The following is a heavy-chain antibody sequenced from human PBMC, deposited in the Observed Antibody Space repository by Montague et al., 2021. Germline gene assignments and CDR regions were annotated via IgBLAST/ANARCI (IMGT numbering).Heavy chain of an antibody. D-gene: IGHD6-13*01. V-gene: IGHV3-66*01. Sequence: SLRLSCAASGFPVRSNYMSWVRQAPGKGLEWVSIIYSDNSTYYAASVKGRFTIFRDNSKNTLYLLINSLRAEDKAVFYCARGGWQLSFDYWGQGTLVTVSS. CDR3: ARGGWQLSFDY. CDR2: IYSDNST. J-gene: IGHJ4*02. CDR1: GFPVRSNY.